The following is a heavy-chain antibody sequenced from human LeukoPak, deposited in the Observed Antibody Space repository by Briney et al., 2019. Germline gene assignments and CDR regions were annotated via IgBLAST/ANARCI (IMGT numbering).Heavy chain of an antibody. Sequence: GASVKVSCKASGYTFTGYYMHWVRQAPGQGLEWMGWINPNSGGTNYAQKFQVRVTMTRDTSISTAYMELSRLRSDDTAVYYCASCSTSCYTNYYYYMDVWGKGTTVTVSS. CDR2: INPNSGGT. V-gene: IGHV1-2*02. J-gene: IGHJ6*03. CDR1: GYTFTGYY. CDR3: ASCSTSCYTNYYYYMDV. D-gene: IGHD2-2*02.